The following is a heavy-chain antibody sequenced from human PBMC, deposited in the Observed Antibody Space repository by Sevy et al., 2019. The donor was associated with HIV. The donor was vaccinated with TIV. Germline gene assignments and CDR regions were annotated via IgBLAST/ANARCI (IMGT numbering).Heavy chain of an antibody. CDR2: IYYSGST. CDR1: GGSISSYY. J-gene: IGHJ5*02. V-gene: IGHV4-59*13. Sequence: SETLSLTCTVSGGSISSYYWSWIRQPPGKGLEWIGYIYYSGSTNYNPSLKSRVTISVDTSKNQFSVKLSSVTAADTAVYYCAGSGFLEWPGSFRGPRNWFDPWGQGTLVTVSS. D-gene: IGHD3-3*01. CDR3: AGSGFLEWPGSFRGPRNWFDP.